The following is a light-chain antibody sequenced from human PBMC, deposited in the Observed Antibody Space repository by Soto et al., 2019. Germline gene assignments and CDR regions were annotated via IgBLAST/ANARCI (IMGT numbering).Light chain of an antibody. V-gene: IGKV3-15*01. CDR2: GTS. Sequence: EILMTQSPATLSVSPGERATLSCRASQTVSSSYLAWYQHIPGQAPRLLIYGTSTRATGTPARFSGSGSGTEFTLTISSLQSEDFAVYYCQQYNDWPRTFGQGTKV. CDR1: QTVSSSY. CDR3: QQYNDWPRT. J-gene: IGKJ1*01.